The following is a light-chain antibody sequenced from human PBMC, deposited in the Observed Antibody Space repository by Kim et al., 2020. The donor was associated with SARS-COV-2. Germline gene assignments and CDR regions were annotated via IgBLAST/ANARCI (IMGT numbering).Light chain of an antibody. J-gene: IGLJ2*01. CDR1: SLRSYY. Sequence: SSELTQDPAVSVALGQTVRITCQGDSLRSYYATWYRQKPGQAPVLVIYGKNKRPSGIPDRFSGSSSGNTAYLTITGAQAEDEADYYCNSRDTNGDHFPFG. V-gene: IGLV3-19*01. CDR3: NSRDTNGDHFP. CDR2: GKN.